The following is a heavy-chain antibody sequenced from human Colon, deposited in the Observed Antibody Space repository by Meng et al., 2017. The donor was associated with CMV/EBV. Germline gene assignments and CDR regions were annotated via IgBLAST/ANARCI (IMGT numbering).Heavy chain of an antibody. J-gene: IGHJ4*02. Sequence: GGSLRLSCAASGFTFSNAWMSWVRQAPGKGLEWVGRIKTKTDGGTTDYAEPVKGRFTISRDDSKHTLYLQMNSLKSEDTAVYYCTTDRRDYDFWSGYAENWGQGTLVTVSS. CDR2: IKTKTDGGTT. CDR1: GFTFSNAW. D-gene: IGHD3-3*01. V-gene: IGHV3-15*01. CDR3: TTDRRDYDFWSGYAEN.